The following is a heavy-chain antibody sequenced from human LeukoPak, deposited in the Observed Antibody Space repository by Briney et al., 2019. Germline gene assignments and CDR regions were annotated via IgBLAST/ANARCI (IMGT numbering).Heavy chain of an antibody. CDR3: ARGGDTSGYYYFEYFHH. D-gene: IGHD3-22*01. CDR2: IYYSGST. Sequence: SETLSLTCTVSGGSISSYYWSWIRQPPGKGLEWIGYIYYSGSTNYNPSLKSRVTISVDTSKKQFSLKLSSVTAADTAVYYCARGGDTSGYYYFEYFHHWGQGTLVAVSS. CDR1: GGSISSYY. V-gene: IGHV4-59*01. J-gene: IGHJ1*01.